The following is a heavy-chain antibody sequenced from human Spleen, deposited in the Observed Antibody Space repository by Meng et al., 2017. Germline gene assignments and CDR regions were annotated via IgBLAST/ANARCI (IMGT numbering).Heavy chain of an antibody. D-gene: IGHD6-19*01. J-gene: IGHJ4*02. Sequence: QLQLQESGPGLVKPSETLSLTCTVSGGSISSSSYYWGWIRQPPGKGLEWVAVLSYDGANKFYADSVKGRFTMSRDNSKNRLYLQMNSLKGEDTAMYYCAREEVSGWFGDYWGQGTLVTVSS. CDR1: GGSISSSS. CDR3: AREEVSGWFGDY. CDR2: LSYDGANK. V-gene: IGHV3-30*13.